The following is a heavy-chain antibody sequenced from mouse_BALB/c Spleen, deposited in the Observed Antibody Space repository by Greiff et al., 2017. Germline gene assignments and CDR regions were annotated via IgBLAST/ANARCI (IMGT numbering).Heavy chain of an antibody. Sequence: QVHVKQSGAELVKPGASVKLSCKASGYTFTSYYMYWVKQRPGQGLEWIGEINPSNGGTNFNEKFKSKATLTVDKSSSTAYMQLSSLTSEDSAVYYCTVRGTTVVATGEYYAMDYWGQGTSVTVSS. V-gene: IGHV1S81*02. CDR3: TVRGTTVVATGEYYAMDY. D-gene: IGHD1-1*01. CDR1: GYTFTSYY. J-gene: IGHJ4*01. CDR2: INPSNGGT.